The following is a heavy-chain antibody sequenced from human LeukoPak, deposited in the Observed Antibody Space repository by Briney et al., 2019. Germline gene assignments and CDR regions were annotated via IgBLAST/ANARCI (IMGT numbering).Heavy chain of an antibody. Sequence: ASVKVSCTASGYTFTSYGISWVRQAPGQGLEWMGWISAYNGNTNYAQKLQGRVTMTTDTSTSTAYMELRSLRSDDTAVYYCARYSGSYLTKYNWFDPWGQGTLVTVSS. J-gene: IGHJ5*02. CDR3: ARYSGSYLTKYNWFDP. V-gene: IGHV1-18*01. CDR1: GYTFTSYG. CDR2: ISAYNGNT. D-gene: IGHD1-26*01.